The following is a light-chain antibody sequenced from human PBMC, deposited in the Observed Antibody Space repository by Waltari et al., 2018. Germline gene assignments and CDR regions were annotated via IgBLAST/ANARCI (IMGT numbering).Light chain of an antibody. Sequence: DIQMTQSPSSLSASVGDRVTITCRTSQSISNYLNWYQQKPGKAPKLLIYAASSLQSGDPLRVSGRGSGTDFTLTISSLQPEDFATYYCQQTYTTPGFGPGTKVDIK. J-gene: IGKJ3*01. V-gene: IGKV1-39*01. CDR1: QSISNY. CDR3: QQTYTTPG. CDR2: AAS.